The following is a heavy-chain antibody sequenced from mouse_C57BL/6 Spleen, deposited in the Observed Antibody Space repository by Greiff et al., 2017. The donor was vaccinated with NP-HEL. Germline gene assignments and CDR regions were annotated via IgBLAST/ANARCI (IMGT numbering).Heavy chain of an antibody. Sequence: QVQLQQSGAELARPGASVKLSCKASGYTFTSYGISWVKQRPGQGLEWIGEIYPRSGNTYYNEKFKGKATLTADKSSSTAYMELRSLTSEDSAVYFCARYGDYDFGLYYARDYGGQGTSVTVSS. CDR1: GYTFTSYG. J-gene: IGHJ4*01. CDR3: ARYGDYDFGLYYARDY. CDR2: IYPRSGNT. D-gene: IGHD2-4*01. V-gene: IGHV1-81*01.